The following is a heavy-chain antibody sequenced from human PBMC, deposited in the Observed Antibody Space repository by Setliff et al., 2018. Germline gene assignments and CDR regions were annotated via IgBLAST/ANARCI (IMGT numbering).Heavy chain of an antibody. J-gene: IGHJ4*02. D-gene: IGHD3-10*01. Sequence: LRLSCAASGFTFSSYGMHWVRQAPGKGLEWVAVISYDGSNKYYADSVKGRFTISRDNSKNTLYLQMNSLRAEDTAVYYCAKAWAPRGSGFIYFDYWGQGTLVTVSS. V-gene: IGHV3-30*18. CDR1: GFTFSSYG. CDR3: AKAWAPRGSGFIYFDY. CDR2: ISYDGSNK.